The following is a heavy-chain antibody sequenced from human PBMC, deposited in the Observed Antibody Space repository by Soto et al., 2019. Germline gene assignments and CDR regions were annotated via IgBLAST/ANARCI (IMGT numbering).Heavy chain of an antibody. CDR1: GYSFTSYG. J-gene: IGHJ6*02. CDR3: ARACESRCYGMDV. Sequence: QVQLVQSGAEVKKPGASVKVSCKASGYSFTSYGISWVRQAPGQGLEWMGWISGFNGKTDYAQRVQDRVTMTTDTSTRTAYMELRSLRSDDTPVYYCARACESRCYGMDVWGQGTTVTVSS. CDR2: ISGFNGKT. V-gene: IGHV1-18*01. D-gene: IGHD2-8*01.